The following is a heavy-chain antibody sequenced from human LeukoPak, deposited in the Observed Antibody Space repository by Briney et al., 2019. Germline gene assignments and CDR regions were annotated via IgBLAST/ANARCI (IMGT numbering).Heavy chain of an antibody. Sequence: GRSPSLSPAPSRVTFTSYGMHLVRQAPGERLWSVAFIRYTRSNTYYAHSAKGRSTFPRANSKNTFYRKMNNLTAEDTPVYYFAKDGGVRGPDYYYYMDVWRKGPTVTISS. J-gene: IGHJ6*03. CDR3: AKDGGVRGPDYYYYMDV. D-gene: IGHD3-10*01. CDR2: IRYTRSNT. CDR1: RVTFTSYG. V-gene: IGHV3-30*02.